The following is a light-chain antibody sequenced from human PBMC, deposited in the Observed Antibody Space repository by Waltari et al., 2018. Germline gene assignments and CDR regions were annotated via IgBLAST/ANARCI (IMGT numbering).Light chain of an antibody. CDR3: AAWDDSLDKWL. CDR1: SSNIGSAA. Sequence: QSVLTQPPSASGTPGQRVTISCSGSSSNIGSAAVNWYQQIPGTAPKLPFHTNDRRPSGVPDRFSGSTSGTSASLAISGLQSEDEADYYCAAWDDSLDKWLFGGGTKVTVL. J-gene: IGLJ3*02. CDR2: TND. V-gene: IGLV1-44*01.